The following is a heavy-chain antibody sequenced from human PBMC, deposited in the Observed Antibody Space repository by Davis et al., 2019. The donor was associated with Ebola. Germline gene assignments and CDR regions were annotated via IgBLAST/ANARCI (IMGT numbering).Heavy chain of an antibody. V-gene: IGHV3-20*04. CDR3: ARRVYDSSGYYYMDV. D-gene: IGHD3-22*01. CDR1: GFTFSSNW. Sequence: GESLKISCAASGFTFSSNWMHWVRQAPGKGLEWVSGISWNGGITGYADSVKGRFTISRDNAKNSLYLQMNSLRAEDTALYYCARRVYDSSGYYYMDVWGKGTTVTVSS. J-gene: IGHJ6*03. CDR2: ISWNGGIT.